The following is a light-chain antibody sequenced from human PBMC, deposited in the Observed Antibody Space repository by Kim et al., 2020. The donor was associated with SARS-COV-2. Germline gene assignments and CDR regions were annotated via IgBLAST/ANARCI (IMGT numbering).Light chain of an antibody. J-gene: IGLJ1*01. CDR1: SSDVGGYNY. CDR2: DVN. CDR3: YSYGGNYNYV. Sequence: GQSVTISCTGTSSDVGGYNYVSWYQQHPGKAPKLMIYDVNKRPSGIPDRFSGSKSGNTASLTISGLQAEDEADYYCYSYGGNYNYVFGTGTKVTVL. V-gene: IGLV2-11*03.